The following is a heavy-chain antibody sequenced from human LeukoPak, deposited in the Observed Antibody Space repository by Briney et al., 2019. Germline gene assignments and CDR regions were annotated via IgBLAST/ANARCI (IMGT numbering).Heavy chain of an antibody. CDR2: IYYSGST. V-gene: IGHV4-30-4*01. CDR1: GGSISSGDYY. D-gene: IGHD3-9*01. Sequence: SQTLSLTCTVSGGSISSGDYYWSWIRQPPGKGLEWIGYIYYSGSTYYNPSLKSRLTISVDTSKNQFSLTLSSVTAADTAVYYCAREAGYDILTGYYGPNWFDPWGQGTLVTVSS. J-gene: IGHJ5*02. CDR3: AREAGYDILTGYYGPNWFDP.